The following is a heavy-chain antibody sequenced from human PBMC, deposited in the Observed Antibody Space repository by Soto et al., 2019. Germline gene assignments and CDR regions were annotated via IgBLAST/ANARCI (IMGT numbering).Heavy chain of an antibody. D-gene: IGHD6-19*01. CDR3: ARRGIAVAGFDY. J-gene: IGHJ4*02. Sequence: QLQLQESGPGLVKPSETLSLTCTVSGGSISSSSYYWGWIRQPPGKGLEWIGSIYYSGSTYYNPSLKSRVTISVDTSKNQFSLKLSSVTAADTAVYYCARRGIAVAGFDYWRQGSLVTVSS. CDR2: IYYSGST. CDR1: GGSISSSSYY. V-gene: IGHV4-39*01.